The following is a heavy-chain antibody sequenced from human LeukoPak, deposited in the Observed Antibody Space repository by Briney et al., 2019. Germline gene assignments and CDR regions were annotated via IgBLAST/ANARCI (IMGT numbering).Heavy chain of an antibody. CDR1: GGAITNYY. CDR2: IYYTGST. D-gene: IGHD3-3*01. V-gene: IGHV4-59*01. CDR3: ARGRYYDFWSGYTLWFGP. J-gene: IGHJ5*02. Sequence: SETLSLTCGVSGGAITNYYWNWIQQAPGKGLEWLGYIYYTGSTTYNPSVKSRITISLDTSKKQISLKLRSVTAADTAVYYCARGRYYDFWSGYTLWFGPWGQGTLVTVSS.